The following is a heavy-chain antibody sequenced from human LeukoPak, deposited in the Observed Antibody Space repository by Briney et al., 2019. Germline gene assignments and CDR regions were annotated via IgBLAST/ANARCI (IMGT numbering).Heavy chain of an antibody. CDR2: FGRSGGST. J-gene: IGHJ4*02. D-gene: IGHD5-12*01. Sequence: PGGSLRLSCAASGFTFSSYAMSWVRQAPEKGLEWVSTFGRSGGSTFYADSVKGRFTISRDNSKNTLYLQMNSLRAEDTAVYYCAKRVSSGLYYFDYWGQGTLVTVSS. CDR1: GFTFSSYA. CDR3: AKRVSSGLYYFDY. V-gene: IGHV3-23*01.